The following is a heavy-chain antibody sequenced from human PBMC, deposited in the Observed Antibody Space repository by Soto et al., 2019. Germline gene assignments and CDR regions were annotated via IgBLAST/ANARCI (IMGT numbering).Heavy chain of an antibody. D-gene: IGHD4-17*01. CDR3: VRQGIDYLHGLVDV. Sequence: QVQLQQSGPRLVKPSETLSLTCTVSSGPDRSHNWGWIRQPPGRGLEWIGYVYYTGDTAYNPSLRGLATIXAXTXXTAISLTLNSVPAAATAVYYCVRQGIDYLHGLVDVWGQGTTVSVSS. J-gene: IGHJ6*02. V-gene: IGHV4-59*08. CDR1: SGPDRSHN. CDR2: VYYTGDT.